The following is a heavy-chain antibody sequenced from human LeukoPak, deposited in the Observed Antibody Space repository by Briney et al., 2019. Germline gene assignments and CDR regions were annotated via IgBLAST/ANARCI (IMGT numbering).Heavy chain of an antibody. Sequence: SVKVSCKASGGTFSSYGISWVRQAPGQGLEWMGGIIPIFGTANCAQKFQGRVTITADESTSTAYMELSSLRSEDTAVYYCARLDEYSSSSRYYGMDVWGQGTTVTVSS. D-gene: IGHD6-6*01. CDR1: GGTFSSYG. J-gene: IGHJ6*02. V-gene: IGHV1-69*13. CDR3: ARLDEYSSSSRYYGMDV. CDR2: IIPIFGTA.